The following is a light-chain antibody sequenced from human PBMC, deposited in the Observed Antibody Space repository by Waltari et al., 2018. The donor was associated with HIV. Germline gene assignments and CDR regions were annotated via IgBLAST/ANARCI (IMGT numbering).Light chain of an antibody. J-gene: IGLJ3*02. V-gene: IGLV1-44*01. CDR1: SSNIGGNT. Sequence: QSVLTQPPSASGTPGQRVTISCSGGSSNIGGNTVNWYQQVPGTAPKIIVYSSDQRPSGVSDRFSGSKSGASASLAISGLQSEDEADYYCAAWDDRLNVWLFGGGTKLTVL. CDR2: SSD. CDR3: AAWDDRLNVWL.